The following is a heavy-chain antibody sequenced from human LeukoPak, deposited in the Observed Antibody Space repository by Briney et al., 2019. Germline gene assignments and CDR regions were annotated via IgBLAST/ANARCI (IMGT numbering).Heavy chain of an antibody. D-gene: IGHD2-21*02. Sequence: SETLSLTCTVSGGSISSGSYYWSWIRQPAGKGLEWIGRIYTSGSTNYNPSLKSRLTISVDTSKNQFSLNLSSVTAADTAVYYCARDCGGDCYAGYYYSMDVWGQGTTVTVSS. V-gene: IGHV4-61*02. J-gene: IGHJ6*02. CDR1: GGSISSGSYY. CDR2: IYTSGST. CDR3: ARDCGGDCYAGYYYSMDV.